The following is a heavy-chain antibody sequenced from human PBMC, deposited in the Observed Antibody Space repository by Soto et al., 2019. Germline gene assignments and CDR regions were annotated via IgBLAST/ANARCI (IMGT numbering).Heavy chain of an antibody. D-gene: IGHD3-22*01. CDR2: ISAYNGNT. V-gene: IGHV1-18*01. J-gene: IGHJ6*02. CDR3: ARGGRHDSSGYYLPFSGMDV. CDR1: GYTFTSYG. Sequence: QVQLVQSGAEVKKPGASVKVSCKASGYTFTSYGISWVRQAPGQGLEWMGWISAYNGNTNYAQKLQGRVTMTTDTSTSTAYMELRSPRSDDTAVYYCARGGRHDSSGYYLPFSGMDVWGQGTTVTVSS.